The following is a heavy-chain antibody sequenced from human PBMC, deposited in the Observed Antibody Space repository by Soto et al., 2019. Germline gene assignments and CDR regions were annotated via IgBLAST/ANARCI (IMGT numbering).Heavy chain of an antibody. CDR1: GFTFSSYA. J-gene: IGHJ3*02. CDR2: ISYDGSNK. Sequence: QVQLVESGGGVVQPGRSLRLSCAASGFTFSSYAMHWVRQAPGKGLEWVAVISYDGSNKYYADSVKGRFTISRGNSKNALYQQMNSLRAEDTAVYYCAREGIAAAGADAFDIWGQGTMVTVSS. V-gene: IGHV3-30-3*01. CDR3: AREGIAAAGADAFDI. D-gene: IGHD6-13*01.